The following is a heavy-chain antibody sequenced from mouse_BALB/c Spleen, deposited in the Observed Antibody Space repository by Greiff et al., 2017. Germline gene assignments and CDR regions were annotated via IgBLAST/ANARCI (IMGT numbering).Heavy chain of an antibody. Sequence: QVHVKQPGAELVKPGASVKLSCKASGYTFTSYWMHWVKQRPGQGLEWIGEIDPSDSYTNYNQKFKGKATLTVDKSSSTAYMQLSSLTSEDSAVYYCARRAGTGDFDYWGQGTTLTVSA. V-gene: IGHV1-69*02. CDR2: IDPSDSYT. J-gene: IGHJ2*01. D-gene: IGHD4-1*01. CDR3: ARRAGTGDFDY. CDR1: GYTFTSYW.